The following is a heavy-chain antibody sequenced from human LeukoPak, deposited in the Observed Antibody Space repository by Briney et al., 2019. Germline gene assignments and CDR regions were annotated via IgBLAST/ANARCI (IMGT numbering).Heavy chain of an antibody. CDR1: GGSFSGYY. CDR2: INHSGST. J-gene: IGHJ6*03. V-gene: IGHV4-34*01. CDR3: ASVRRGFGESSKYYAYYYMGV. Sequence: SETLSLTCAVYGGSFSGYYWSWIRQPPGKGLEWVGEINHSGSTNYNPSLKSRVTISLDTSKNQFSLKLSSVTAADTAVYYCASVRRGFGESSKYYAYYYMGVWGKGTTVTISS. D-gene: IGHD3-10*01.